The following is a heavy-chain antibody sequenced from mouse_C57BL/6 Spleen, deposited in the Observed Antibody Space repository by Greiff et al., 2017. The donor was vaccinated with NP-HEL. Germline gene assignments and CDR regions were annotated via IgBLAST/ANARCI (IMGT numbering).Heavy chain of an antibody. J-gene: IGHJ2*01. Sequence: EVQLVESGPGLVKPSQSLSLTCSVTGFSITRGYYWNWIRQFPGNKLEWMGYISYDGSNNYNPSLKNRISITRDTSKNQFFLKLNSVTTEDTATYYCTRDLSYGSNFDYWGQGTTLTVSS. CDR3: TRDLSYGSNFDY. D-gene: IGHD1-1*01. CDR2: ISYDGSN. CDR1: GFSITRGYY. V-gene: IGHV3-6*01.